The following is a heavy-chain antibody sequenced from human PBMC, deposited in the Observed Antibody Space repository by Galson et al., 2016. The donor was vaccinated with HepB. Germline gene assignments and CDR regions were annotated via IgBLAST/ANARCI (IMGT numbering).Heavy chain of an antibody. CDR3: ARARASGGTFYLFDF. Sequence: SLRLSCAASGFTFSTYAMHWVRQAPGKGPEWMAVISYEGSNRYYADSVQGRFTISRDNSKNTVYLQMNTLRPEDTAVFYCARARASGGTFYLFDFWGQGTLVTVSS. J-gene: IGHJ4*02. CDR2: ISYEGSNR. D-gene: IGHD2-15*01. CDR1: GFTFSTYA. V-gene: IGHV3-30*04.